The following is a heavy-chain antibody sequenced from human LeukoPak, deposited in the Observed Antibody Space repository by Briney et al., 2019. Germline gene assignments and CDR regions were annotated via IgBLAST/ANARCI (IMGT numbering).Heavy chain of an antibody. V-gene: IGHV3-7*01. CDR1: GFSFSTYW. J-gene: IGHJ6*03. D-gene: IGHD2-2*02. Sequence: PGGSLRLSCATSGFSFSTYWMNWVRQVPGKGLEWVGNINQDGSVKYYVDSVKGRFTISRDNAKNSLYLQMNSLRAEDTAVYYCARVRDIVVVPAAILAPYYYMDVWGKGTTVTVSS. CDR2: INQDGSVK. CDR3: ARVRDIVVVPAAILAPYYYMDV.